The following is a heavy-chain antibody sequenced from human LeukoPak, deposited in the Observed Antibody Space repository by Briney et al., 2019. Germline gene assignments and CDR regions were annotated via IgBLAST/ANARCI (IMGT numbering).Heavy chain of an antibody. CDR1: GFTFSRFW. D-gene: IGHD4-17*01. Sequence: GGSLRLSCAASGFTFSRFWMSWVRQAPGKGLEWVANVKQVGSEKKYVDSVKGRFTISRDNAKNSLYLQMNSLRAEDTAVYYCARASFRTTVTVGYYFDYWGQGTLVTVSS. V-gene: IGHV3-7*02. J-gene: IGHJ4*02. CDR2: VKQVGSEK. CDR3: ARASFRTTVTVGYYFDY.